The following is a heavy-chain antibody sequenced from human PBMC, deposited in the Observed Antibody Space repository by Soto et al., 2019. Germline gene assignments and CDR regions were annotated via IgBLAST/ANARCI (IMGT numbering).Heavy chain of an antibody. Sequence: GASVKVSCKASGGTFSSYAISWVRQAPGQGLEWMGGIIPIFGTANYAQKFQGRVTITADESTSTAYMELSRLRSEDTSVYYCARAVVVVVAANYYYYGMDGWGQGTTVIVSS. CDR3: ARAVVVVVAANYYYYGMDG. J-gene: IGHJ6*02. CDR2: IIPIFGTA. CDR1: GGTFSSYA. D-gene: IGHD2-15*01. V-gene: IGHV1-69*13.